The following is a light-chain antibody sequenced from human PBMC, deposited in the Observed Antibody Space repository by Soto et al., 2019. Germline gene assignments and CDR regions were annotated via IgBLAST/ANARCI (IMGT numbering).Light chain of an antibody. CDR1: SSDVGGYNF. Sequence: QSALTQPPSASGSPGQSVTISCTGTSSDVGGYNFVSWYQQHPGRVPKLMIYEVSKRPSGVPNRFSGSKSGNTASLTVSGLQAEDEADYYCSSYAGSNNLGFGGGTQLTVL. CDR2: EVS. CDR3: SSYAGSNNLG. V-gene: IGLV2-8*01. J-gene: IGLJ2*01.